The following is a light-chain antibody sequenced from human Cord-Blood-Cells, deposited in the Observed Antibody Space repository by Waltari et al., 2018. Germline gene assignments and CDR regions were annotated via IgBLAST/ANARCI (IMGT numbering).Light chain of an antibody. J-gene: IGLJ1*01. CDR1: SRDVGSYNL. CDR2: EGS. CDR3: CSYAGSSTYV. V-gene: IGLV2-23*01. Sequence: QSALTQPASVSGSPGQSTPISCSGTSRDVGSYNLVSWYQQHPAKAPKLMIYEGSKRPSGVSNRFSGSKSGNTASLTISGLQAEDEADYYCCSYAGSSTYVFGTGTKVTVL.